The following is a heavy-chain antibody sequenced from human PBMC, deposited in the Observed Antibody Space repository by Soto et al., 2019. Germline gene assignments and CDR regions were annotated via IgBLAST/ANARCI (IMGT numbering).Heavy chain of an antibody. D-gene: IGHD6-19*01. J-gene: IGHJ4*02. Sequence: EVQLVESGGGLVQPGRSLRLSCAASGFTFDDYAMHWVRQAPGKGLEWVSGISWNSGSIGYADSVKGRFTISRDNAKNSLCLQMNSLRADDTALYYCAKDRGLVLSFYFDYWGQGTLVTVSS. CDR1: GFTFDDYA. V-gene: IGHV3-9*01. CDR3: AKDRGLVLSFYFDY. CDR2: ISWNSGSI.